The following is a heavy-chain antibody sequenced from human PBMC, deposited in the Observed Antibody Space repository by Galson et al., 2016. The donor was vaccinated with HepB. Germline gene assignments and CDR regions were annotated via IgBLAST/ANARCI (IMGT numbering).Heavy chain of an antibody. CDR1: GASISSYY. CDR2: IYYSGST. J-gene: IGHJ4*02. D-gene: IGHD6-19*01. Sequence: ETLSLTCTVSGASISSYYWTWIRQPPGKGLEWIGYIYYSGSTNYNPSLKSRVTISVDTSKNQFSLKLSSVTAADTAVYYCARLPARYSSGWTFDYWGQGTLVTVSS. V-gene: IGHV4-59*08. CDR3: ARLPARYSSGWTFDY.